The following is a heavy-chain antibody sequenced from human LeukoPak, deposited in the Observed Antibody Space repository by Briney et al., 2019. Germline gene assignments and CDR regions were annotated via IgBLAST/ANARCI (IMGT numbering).Heavy chain of an antibody. V-gene: IGHV3-74*01. CDR2: INPDGSSI. D-gene: IGHD3/OR15-3a*01. J-gene: IGHJ6*02. CDR1: GFTVNTYG. Sequence: GGSLRLSCAVSGFTVNTYGMHWVRQVSGKGMVWVSYINPDGSSITYADSVKGRFTISRDSVKNTLYLQMNSLRGEDTAVYYCARDLDFSVDVWGQGTTVIVSS. CDR3: ARDLDFSVDV.